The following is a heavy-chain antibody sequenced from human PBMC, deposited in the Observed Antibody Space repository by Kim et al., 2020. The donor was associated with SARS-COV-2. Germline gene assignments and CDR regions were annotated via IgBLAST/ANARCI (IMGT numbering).Heavy chain of an antibody. CDR2: IYYSGST. D-gene: IGHD6-13*01. CDR3: ASTTEGQLVLVDY. V-gene: IGHV4-39*01. CDR1: GGSISSSSYY. J-gene: IGHJ4*02. Sequence: SETLSLTCTVSGGSISSSSYYWGWIRQPPGKGLEWIGSIYYSGSTYYNPSLKSRVTISVDTSKNQFSLKLSSVTAADTAVYYCASTTEGQLVLVDYWGQGTLVTVSS.